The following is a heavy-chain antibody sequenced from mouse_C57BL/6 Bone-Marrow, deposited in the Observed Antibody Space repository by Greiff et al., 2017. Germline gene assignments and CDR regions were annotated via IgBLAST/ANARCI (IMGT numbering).Heavy chain of an antibody. D-gene: IGHD1-1*01. CDR2: INPYNGGT. CDR3: AGLLRQYYFDY. CDR1: GYTFTDYY. J-gene: IGHJ2*01. Sequence: EVQLQQSGPVLVKPGASVKMSCKASGYTFTDYYMNWVKQSHGKSLEWIGVINPYNGGTSYNQKFKGKATLTVDKSSSTAYMELNSLTSEDSAVYYCAGLLRQYYFDYWGQGTTLTVSS. V-gene: IGHV1-19*01.